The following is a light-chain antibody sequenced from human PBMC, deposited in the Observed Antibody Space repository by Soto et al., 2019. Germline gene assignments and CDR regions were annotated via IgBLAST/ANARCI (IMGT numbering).Light chain of an antibody. CDR3: SSYAGSNILYV. J-gene: IGLJ1*01. V-gene: IGLV2-8*01. CDR1: SSDDGGYNY. Sequence: QSVLTQPPSASGSPAQSVTISCTGTSSDDGGYNYVSWYQQHPGKAPKLIIYEVSKPPSGVRGRFSGSKSGNTASLTVSGLQAEDEADYYCSSYAGSNILYVFGTGTKVTVL. CDR2: EVS.